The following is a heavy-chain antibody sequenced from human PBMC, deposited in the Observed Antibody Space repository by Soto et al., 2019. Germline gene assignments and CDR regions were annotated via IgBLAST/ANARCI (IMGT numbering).Heavy chain of an antibody. CDR2: IIPIFGTA. CDR3: ARDNTRPLRDFWSGYLVYYYGMDV. CDR1: GGTFSSYA. Sequence: GASVKVSCKASGGTFSSYAISWVRQAPGQGLEWMGGIIPIFGTANYAQKFQGRVTITADESTSTAYMELSSLRSEDTAVYYCARDNTRPLRDFWSGYLVYYYGMDVWGQGTTVTVSS. D-gene: IGHD3-3*01. J-gene: IGHJ6*02. V-gene: IGHV1-69*13.